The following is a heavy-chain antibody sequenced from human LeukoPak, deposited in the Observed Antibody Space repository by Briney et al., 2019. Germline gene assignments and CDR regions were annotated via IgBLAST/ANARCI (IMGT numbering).Heavy chain of an antibody. J-gene: IGHJ5*02. D-gene: IGHD3-22*01. V-gene: IGHV4-59*08. CDR3: ASIMYYYDSSGHPSWFDP. CDR2: IYYSGST. CDR1: GGSISSYY. Sequence: SETLSLTCTVSGGSISSYYWSWIRQPPGKGLEWIGNIYYSGSTNYNPSLKSRVTISVDTSKNQFSLKLSSVTAADTAVYYCASIMYYYDSSGHPSWFDPWGQGTLVTVSS.